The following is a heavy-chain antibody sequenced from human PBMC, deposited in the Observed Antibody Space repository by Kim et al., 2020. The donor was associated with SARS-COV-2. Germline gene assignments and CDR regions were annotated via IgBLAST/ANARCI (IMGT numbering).Heavy chain of an antibody. V-gene: IGHV3-11*05. J-gene: IGHJ6*02. Sequence: GGSLRLSCAASGFTFSDYYMSWIRQAPGKGLEWVSYISSSSSYTNYADSVKGRFTISRDNAKNSLYLQMNSLRAEDTAVYYCARELTRYCSSTSCSGNYYYYGMDVWGQGTTVTVSS. D-gene: IGHD2-2*01. CDR1: GFTFSDYY. CDR3: ARELTRYCSSTSCSGNYYYYGMDV. CDR2: ISSSSSYT.